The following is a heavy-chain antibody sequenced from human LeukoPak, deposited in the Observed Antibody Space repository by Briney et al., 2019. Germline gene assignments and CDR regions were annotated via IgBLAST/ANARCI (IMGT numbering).Heavy chain of an antibody. CDR1: GFTFSNAW. J-gene: IGHJ5*02. Sequence: GGSLRLSCAASGFTFSNAWMSWVRQAPGKGLEWVGRIKSKTDGGTTDYAAPVKGRFTISRDDSKNTLYLQMNSLKTEDTAVYYCTTDPAADSYNWFDPWGQGTLVTVSS. D-gene: IGHD6-13*01. V-gene: IGHV3-15*01. CDR3: TTDPAADSYNWFDP. CDR2: IKSKTDGGTT.